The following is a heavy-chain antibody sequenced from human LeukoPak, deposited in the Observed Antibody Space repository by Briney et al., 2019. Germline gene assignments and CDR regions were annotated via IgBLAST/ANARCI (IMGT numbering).Heavy chain of an antibody. CDR2: IYTSGST. J-gene: IGHJ6*03. Sequence: SETLSLTCTVSGGSISSYYWSWIRQPAGKGLEWIGRIYTSGSTNYNPSPKSRVTMSVDTSKNQFSLKLSSVTAADTAVYYCARADYYDSSGYYYDYYYMDVWGKGTTVTVSS. V-gene: IGHV4-4*07. D-gene: IGHD3-22*01. CDR3: ARADYYDSSGYYYDYYYMDV. CDR1: GGSISSYY.